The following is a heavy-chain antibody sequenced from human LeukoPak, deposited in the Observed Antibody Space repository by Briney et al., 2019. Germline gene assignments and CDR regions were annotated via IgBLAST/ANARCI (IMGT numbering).Heavy chain of an antibody. Sequence: GGSLRLSCAASGFTVSGNYMSWVRQAPEKGLEWVSAIYSDLKTYYADSVKGRFTISRDNAKNSLYLQMNGLRAEDTAVYYCAREHSSGAGWGAFDIWGQGTMVTVSS. CDR3: AREHSSGAGWGAFDI. J-gene: IGHJ3*02. D-gene: IGHD6-19*01. CDR1: GFTVSGNY. V-gene: IGHV3-53*01. CDR2: IYSDLKT.